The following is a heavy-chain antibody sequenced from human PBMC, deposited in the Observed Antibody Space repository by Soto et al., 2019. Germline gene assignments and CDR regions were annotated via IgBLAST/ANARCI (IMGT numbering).Heavy chain of an antibody. V-gene: IGHV5-51*01. CDR2: IYPGDSDT. D-gene: IGHD2-8*01. CDR1: GYSFTSYW. CDR3: ARLTVKMANEFDY. Sequence: PGVSLKISCXGSGYSFTSYWIGWVRQMPGKGLEWMGIIYPGDSDTRYSPSFQGQVTISADKSISTAYLQWSSLKASDTAMYYCARLTVKMANEFDYWGQGTLVTVSS. J-gene: IGHJ4*02.